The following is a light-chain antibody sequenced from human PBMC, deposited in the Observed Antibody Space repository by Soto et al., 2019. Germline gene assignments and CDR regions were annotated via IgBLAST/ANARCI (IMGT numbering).Light chain of an antibody. CDR3: QQYTSYSPRT. Sequence: DIQMTQSPSRLSASVGDRVTITCRASQSISSWLVWYQQKPGKAPKLLIFDALSLESGVPSRFSGSRSGTEFTLTISSRQPDDYATYYCQQYTSYSPRTFGGGTKVDIK. V-gene: IGKV1-5*01. CDR1: QSISSW. CDR2: DAL. J-gene: IGKJ4*01.